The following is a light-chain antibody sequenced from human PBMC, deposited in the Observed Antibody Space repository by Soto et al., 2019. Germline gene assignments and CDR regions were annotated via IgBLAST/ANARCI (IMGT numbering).Light chain of an antibody. V-gene: IGKV3-20*01. Sequence: EIVLTQSPATLSSSPGERATLSCRASQNVSSYLAWYQQKPGQAPRLLIYDASTRATGIPDRFSGSGSGTDFTLTISRLEPEDFAVYYCQQYGSSPRTFGQGTKVDIK. CDR3: QQYGSSPRT. CDR1: QNVSSY. CDR2: DAS. J-gene: IGKJ1*01.